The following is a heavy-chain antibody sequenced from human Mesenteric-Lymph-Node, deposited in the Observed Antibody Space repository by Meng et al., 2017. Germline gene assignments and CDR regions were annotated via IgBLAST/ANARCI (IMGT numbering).Heavy chain of an antibody. CDR3: GRDQGRQLINH. CDR1: GDSISSDIW. V-gene: IGHV4-4*02. D-gene: IGHD1-1*01. Sequence: LQGSGPGLVKPSGTLSLTCTVSGDSISSDIWWSWVRQPPGKGLEWIGEVYHRGDTNYNPSLKSRVVISVDRSKNQFSLNLSSVTAADTAVYYCGRDQGRQLINHWGQGTLVTVSS. CDR2: VYHRGDT. J-gene: IGHJ4*02.